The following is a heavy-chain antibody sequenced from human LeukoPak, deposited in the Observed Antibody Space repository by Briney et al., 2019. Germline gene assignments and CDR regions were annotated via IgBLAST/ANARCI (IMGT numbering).Heavy chain of an antibody. V-gene: IGHV1-18*01. J-gene: IGHJ6*02. CDR1: RYSFTSYG. CDR2: INTYSGNR. D-gene: IGHD6-25*01. CDR3: ARDRGIGWGGMIEDYYYGMDV. Sequence: GASVKVSCKASRYSFTSYGISWVRQAPEQGVEWMGWINTYSGNRQYAHKVQARVTMTTDKSTSTAYMELRSLRSDDTAVYFCARDRGIGWGGMIEDYYYGMDVWGQGTTVTVSS.